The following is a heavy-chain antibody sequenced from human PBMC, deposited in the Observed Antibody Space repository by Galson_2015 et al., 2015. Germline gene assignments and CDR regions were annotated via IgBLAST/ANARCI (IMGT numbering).Heavy chain of an antibody. J-gene: IGHJ6*02. CDR2: ISGGGGAT. V-gene: IGHV3-23*01. Sequence: TISGGGGATYYADSVKGRLTISRDNSKNTLYLQMNSLRAEDTAVYYCAKDLSSKGYYYYGMDVWGQGTTVTVSS. CDR3: AKDLSSKGYYYYGMDV. D-gene: IGHD6-13*01.